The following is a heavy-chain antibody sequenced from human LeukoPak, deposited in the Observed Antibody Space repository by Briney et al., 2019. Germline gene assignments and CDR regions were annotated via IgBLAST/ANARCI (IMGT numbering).Heavy chain of an antibody. J-gene: IGHJ3*02. Sequence: ASVKVSCKASGYTFTGYNMHWVRQAPGQGLEWMGWINPNSGGTNYAQKFQGRVTMTRDTSISTAYMELSRLRSDDTAVYYCARYSSYGYVRDAFDIWGQGTMVTVSS. V-gene: IGHV1-2*02. CDR3: ARYSSYGYVRDAFDI. CDR2: INPNSGGT. CDR1: GYTFTGYN. D-gene: IGHD5-18*01.